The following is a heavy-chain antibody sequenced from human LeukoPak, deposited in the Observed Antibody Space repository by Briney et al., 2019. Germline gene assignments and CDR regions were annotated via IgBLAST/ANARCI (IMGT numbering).Heavy chain of an antibody. J-gene: IGHJ4*02. V-gene: IGHV4-4*07. CDR1: GGSISSYY. CDR3: ARDPMVRGVIDYFDY. CDR2: IYTSGST. D-gene: IGHD3-10*01. Sequence: SETLSLTCTVSGGSISSYYWSWIRQPAGKGLEWIGRIYTSGSTNYNPSLKSRVTISVDTSKNQFSLKLSSVTAADTAVYYCARDPMVRGVIDYFDYWGQGTLVTVSS.